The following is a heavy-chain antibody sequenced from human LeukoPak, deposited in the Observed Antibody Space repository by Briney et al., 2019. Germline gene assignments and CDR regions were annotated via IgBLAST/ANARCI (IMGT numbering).Heavy chain of an antibody. D-gene: IGHD3-16*01. V-gene: IGHV1-69*13. CDR3: ARGKVGLRDEGAFDI. CDR1: GGTFSSYA. J-gene: IGHJ3*02. CDR2: IIPIFGTA. Sequence: ASVKVSCKASGGTFSSYAISWVRQAPGHGLEWMGGIIPIFGTANYAQKFQGRVTITADESTSTAYMELSSLRSEDTAVYYCARGKVGLRDEGAFDIWGQGTMVTVSS.